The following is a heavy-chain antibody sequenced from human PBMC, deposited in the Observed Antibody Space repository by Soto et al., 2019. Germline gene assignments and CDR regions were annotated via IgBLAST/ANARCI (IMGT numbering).Heavy chain of an antibody. J-gene: IGHJ3*02. D-gene: IGHD3-3*01. CDR2: ISYSGRT. CDR3: ARGSIFGVVLNAFDI. CDR1: GGSISGNGYY. Sequence: QVQLQESGPGLVKPSQTLSLTCAVSGGSISGNGYYWNWIRQHPGKGLEWIGYISYSGRTFYSPSHKRRVNTSLDTSKNQFSLKLSSVTAADTAIYYCARGSIFGVVLNAFDIWGQGTMVAVSS. V-gene: IGHV4-31*11.